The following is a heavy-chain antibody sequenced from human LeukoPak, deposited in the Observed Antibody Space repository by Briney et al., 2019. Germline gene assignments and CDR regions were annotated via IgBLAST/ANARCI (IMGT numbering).Heavy chain of an antibody. Sequence: SETLSLTCTVSGXSISSSSYYWAWIRQPPGKGLEWIGSIYYSGSTYHNPPLKSRVTISVDTSKNQFSLKLGSVTAADTAVYYCARLVGTASYYFDYWGQGTLVTVSS. J-gene: IGHJ4*02. D-gene: IGHD6-19*01. CDR3: ARLVGTASYYFDY. CDR1: GXSISSSSYY. CDR2: IYYSGST. V-gene: IGHV4-39*01.